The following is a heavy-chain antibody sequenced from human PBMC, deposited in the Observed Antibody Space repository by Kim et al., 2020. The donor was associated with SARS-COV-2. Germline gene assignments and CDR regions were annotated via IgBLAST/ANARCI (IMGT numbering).Heavy chain of an antibody. CDR3: AKDLPDSSSWYKVFYYY. J-gene: IGHJ6*01. V-gene: IGHV3-30*18. Sequence: GGSLRLSCAASGFTFSSYGMHWVRQAPGKGLEWVAVISYDGSNKYYADSVKGRFTISRDNSKNTLYLQMNSLRAEDTAVYYCAKDLPDSSSWYKVFYYY. CDR2: ISYDGSNK. CDR1: GFTFSSYG. D-gene: IGHD6-13*01.